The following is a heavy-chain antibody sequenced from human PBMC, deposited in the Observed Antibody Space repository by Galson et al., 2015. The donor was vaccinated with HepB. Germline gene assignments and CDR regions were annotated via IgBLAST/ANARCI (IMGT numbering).Heavy chain of an antibody. CDR3: ARDYANWARDY. J-gene: IGHJ4*02. CDR2: IGSGDHK. Sequence: SLRLSCAASGFTFSPYGMTWVRQAPGKGLEWVSTIGSGDHKFYPDSLKGRFTISTDNAKNSVYLQMTSLSAEDTAVYYCARDYANWARDYWGQGTLVTVSS. V-gene: IGHV3-21*01. CDR1: GFTFSPYG. D-gene: IGHD1-1*01.